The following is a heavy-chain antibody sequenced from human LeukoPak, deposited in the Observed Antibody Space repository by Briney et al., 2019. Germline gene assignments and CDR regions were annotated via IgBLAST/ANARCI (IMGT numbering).Heavy chain of an antibody. V-gene: IGHV4-59*01. CDR2: IYYSGST. CDR3: ARGGYCRSTSCYGRVDY. Sequence: PSETLSLTCTVSGGSISSYYWSWIRQPPGKGLEWIGYIYYSGSTNYNPSLKSRVTISVDTSKNQFSLKLSSMTAADTAVYYCARGGYCRSTSCYGRVDYWGQGTLVTVSS. D-gene: IGHD2-2*01. CDR1: GGSISSYY. J-gene: IGHJ4*02.